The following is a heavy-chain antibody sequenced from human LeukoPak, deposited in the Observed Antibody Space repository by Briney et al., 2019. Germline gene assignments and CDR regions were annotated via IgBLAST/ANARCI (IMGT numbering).Heavy chain of an antibody. CDR1: GGSMISYD. D-gene: IGHD3-22*01. V-gene: IGHV4-59*08. CDR3: ARGGGPAYDSSGPLDY. Sequence: PSETLSLTCTVSGGSMISYDWSWIRQPPGEGLEWIGYIYDSGITNYSPSLKSRVTISADTSKNQFSLMLSSVTAADTAVYFCARGGGPAYDSSGPLDYWGQGILGTVSS. CDR2: IYDSGIT. J-gene: IGHJ4*02.